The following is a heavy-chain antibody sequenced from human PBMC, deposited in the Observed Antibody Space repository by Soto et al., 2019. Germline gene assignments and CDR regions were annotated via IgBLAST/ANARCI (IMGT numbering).Heavy chain of an antibody. Sequence: QVQLQESGPGLVKPSETLSLTCTVSGGSISSYYWSWIRQPPGKGLEWIGYIYYSGSTNYNPSLKSRVTISVDTSKNQFSLKLSSVTAADTAVYYCARRGYSSTPTGFDYWGQGTLVTVSS. V-gene: IGHV4-59*01. CDR2: IYYSGST. D-gene: IGHD6-13*01. J-gene: IGHJ4*02. CDR1: GGSISSYY. CDR3: ARRGYSSTPTGFDY.